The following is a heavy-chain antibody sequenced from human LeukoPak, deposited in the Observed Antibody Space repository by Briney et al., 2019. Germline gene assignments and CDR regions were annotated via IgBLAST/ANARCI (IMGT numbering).Heavy chain of an antibody. D-gene: IGHD3-9*01. CDR2: INPSGGST. V-gene: IGHV1-46*01. J-gene: IGHJ4*02. Sequence: ASVKVSCKASGYTFTSYYMHWVRQAPGQGLEWMGIINPSGGSTSYAQKFQGRVTMTRDTSTSTVYMELSSLRSEDTAVYYCARGPDILTGYSLRGFDYWGQGTLVTVSS. CDR3: ARGPDILTGYSLRGFDY. CDR1: GYTFTSYY.